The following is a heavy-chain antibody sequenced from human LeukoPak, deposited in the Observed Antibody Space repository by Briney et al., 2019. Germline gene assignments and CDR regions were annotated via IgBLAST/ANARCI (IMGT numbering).Heavy chain of an antibody. V-gene: IGHV3-30-3*01. J-gene: IGHJ4*02. CDR2: ISREGGIA. D-gene: IGHD3-9*01. Sequence: GGSLRLSCAASGFIFSTYDMHWVRQAPGKGLEWVAVISREGGIAYHADSVKGRFTISRDNSKNTLYLQMNSLRADDTAVYYCARHFTTGSIDHWGQGNLVTISS. CDR3: ARHFTTGSIDH. CDR1: GFIFSTYD.